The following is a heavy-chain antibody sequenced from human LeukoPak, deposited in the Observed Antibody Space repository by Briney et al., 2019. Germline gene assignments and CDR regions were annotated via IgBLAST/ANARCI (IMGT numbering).Heavy chain of an antibody. Sequence: SVTVSFKASGGTFSSYAISWVRQAPGQGLEWMGGIIPILGIANYAQKFQGRVTITADKSTSTAYMELSSLRSEDTAVYYCARPGYSGYDSRIGDAFDIWGQGTMVTVSS. J-gene: IGHJ3*02. CDR1: GGTFSSYA. D-gene: IGHD5-12*01. CDR3: ARPGYSGYDSRIGDAFDI. CDR2: IIPILGIA. V-gene: IGHV1-69*04.